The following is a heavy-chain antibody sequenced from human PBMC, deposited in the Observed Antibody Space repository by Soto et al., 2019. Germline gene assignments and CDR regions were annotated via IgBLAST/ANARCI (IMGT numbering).Heavy chain of an antibody. J-gene: IGHJ6*02. Sequence: GGYLKLSSATPVFTCNSYAMSWDGQATGKGLEWVSAISGSGGSTYYADSVKGRFTISRDNSKNTLYLQMNSLRAEDTAVYYCAKVWVNSNYVHYYVYYGMDFWGQGT. CDR1: VFTCNSYA. CDR2: ISGSGGST. V-gene: IGHV3-23*01. D-gene: IGHD4-4*01. CDR3: AKVWVNSNYVHYYVYYGMDF.